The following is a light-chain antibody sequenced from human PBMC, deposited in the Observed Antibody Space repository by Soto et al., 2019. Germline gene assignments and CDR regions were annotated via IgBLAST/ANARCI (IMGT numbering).Light chain of an antibody. CDR1: QSISSY. J-gene: IGKJ4*01. CDR3: QQCYGTPLT. Sequence: DMEMTQSPSSLSASVGDRVTITCRASQSISSYLNWYQHKPAKVPKILIYAASSLQIGVPTRFSGSGSGTDFTLTINSLQPEDFATYYCQQCYGTPLTFGGGTKIEIK. V-gene: IGKV1-39*01. CDR2: AAS.